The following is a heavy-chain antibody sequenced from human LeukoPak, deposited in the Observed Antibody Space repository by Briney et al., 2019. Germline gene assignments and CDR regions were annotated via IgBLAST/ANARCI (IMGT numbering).Heavy chain of an antibody. Sequence: ASVKVSCKASGYTFTGYYMHWVRQAPGQGLEWMGWINPNSGGTNYAQKFRGRVTMTRDTSISTAYMELSRLRSDDTAVYYCARDLSTVTPAPSDYWGQGTLVTVSS. CDR1: GYTFTGYY. CDR2: INPNSGGT. V-gene: IGHV1-2*02. D-gene: IGHD4-17*01. CDR3: ARDLSTVTPAPSDY. J-gene: IGHJ4*02.